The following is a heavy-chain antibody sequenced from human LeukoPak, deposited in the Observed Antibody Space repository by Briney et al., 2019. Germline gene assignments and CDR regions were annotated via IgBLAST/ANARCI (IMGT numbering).Heavy chain of an antibody. CDR3: ARDHGADYGGYVRRNPHFDY. CDR1: GFTFSSYA. D-gene: IGHD4-17*01. CDR2: ISYDGSNK. J-gene: IGHJ4*02. Sequence: GGSLRLSCAASGFTFSSYAMHWVRQAPGKGLEWVAVISYDGSNKYYTDSVKGRFTISRDNSKNTLYLQMNSLRAEDTAVYYCARDHGADYGGYVRRNPHFDYWGQGTLVTVSS. V-gene: IGHV3-30-3*01.